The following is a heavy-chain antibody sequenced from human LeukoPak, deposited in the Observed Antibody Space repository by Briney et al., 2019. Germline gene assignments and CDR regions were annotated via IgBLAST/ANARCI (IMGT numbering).Heavy chain of an antibody. Sequence: PGGSLRLSCAASGFTFSSYAMSWVRQAPGKGLEWVSAISGSGGSTYYADSVKGRFTISRDNSRNTLDLQMNSLRAEDAAVYYCAKGPNSSSWYLHFDYWAREPWSPSPQ. V-gene: IGHV3-23*01. D-gene: IGHD6-13*01. CDR3: AKGPNSSSWYLHFDY. CDR2: ISGSGGST. CDR1: GFTFSSYA. J-gene: IGHJ4*02.